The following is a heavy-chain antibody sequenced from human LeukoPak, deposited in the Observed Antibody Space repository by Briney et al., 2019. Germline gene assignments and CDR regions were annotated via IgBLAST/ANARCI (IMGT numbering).Heavy chain of an antibody. V-gene: IGHV3-23*01. CDR3: AKSLRSSGWYRFDY. D-gene: IGHD6-19*01. Sequence: PGGSLRLSCAASGFTFSSYARSWVRQAPGKGLEWVSAISGSDGSTYYADSVKGRFTISRDNSKNTLYLQMNSLRAEDTAVYYCAKSLRSSGWYRFDYWGQGTLVTVSS. J-gene: IGHJ4*02. CDR2: ISGSDGST. CDR1: GFTFSSYA.